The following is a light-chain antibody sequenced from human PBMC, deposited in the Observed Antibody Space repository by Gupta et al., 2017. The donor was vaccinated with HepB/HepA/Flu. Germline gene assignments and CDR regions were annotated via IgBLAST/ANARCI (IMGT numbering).Light chain of an antibody. V-gene: IGKV1-33*01. Sequence: DIQITQSPSSLSASVGDRVTITCQASQDISNYLIWYQQKPGKAPKLLIYDASNWETGVPSRFSGSGSGTDFTFTISSLQPEDIATYYCQQYDNLPPDTFGQGTRLEIK. CDR1: QDISNY. J-gene: IGKJ5*01. CDR2: DAS. CDR3: QQYDNLPPDT.